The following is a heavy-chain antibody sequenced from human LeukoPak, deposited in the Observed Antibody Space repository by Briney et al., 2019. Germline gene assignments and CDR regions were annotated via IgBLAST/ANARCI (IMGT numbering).Heavy chain of an antibody. CDR1: GFTFSSYS. V-gene: IGHV3-21*01. CDR2: ISSSSSYI. D-gene: IGHD2-2*01. CDR3: ARELIGVVPAAANDY. Sequence: GGSLRLSCAASGFTFSSYSMNWVRQAPGKGLEWVSSISSSSSYIYYADSVKGRFTISRDNAKNSLYLQMNSLRAEDTAVYYCARELIGVVPAAANDYWGQGTLVTVSS. J-gene: IGHJ4*02.